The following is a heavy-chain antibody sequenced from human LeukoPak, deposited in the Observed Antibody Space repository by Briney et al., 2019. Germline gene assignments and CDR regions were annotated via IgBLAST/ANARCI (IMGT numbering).Heavy chain of an antibody. CDR3: ARLVVVVAATHADY. D-gene: IGHD2-15*01. V-gene: IGHV4-34*01. J-gene: IGHJ4*02. Sequence: SETLSLTCAVDGGSFSGYYWSWIRQPPGKGLEWIGEINHSGSTNYNPSLKSRVTISVDTSKNQFSLKLSSVTAADTAVYYCARLVVVVAATHADYWGQGTLVTVSS. CDR1: GGSFSGYY. CDR2: INHSGST.